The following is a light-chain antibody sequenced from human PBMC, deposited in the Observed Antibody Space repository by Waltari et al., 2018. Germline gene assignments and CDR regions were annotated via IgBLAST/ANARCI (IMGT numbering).Light chain of an antibody. V-gene: IGLV2-11*01. CDR1: SSDVGRYNY. J-gene: IGLJ1*01. CDR3: CSYAGSYTYV. CDR2: DVS. Sequence: QSALTQPRSVSGSPGQSVTISCTGNSSDVGRYNYVSWYQQLPGKAPKLMIYDVSKRPSGVPDRFSGSKSGNTASLTISGLQAEDEADYYCCSYAGSYTYVFGTGTKVTVL.